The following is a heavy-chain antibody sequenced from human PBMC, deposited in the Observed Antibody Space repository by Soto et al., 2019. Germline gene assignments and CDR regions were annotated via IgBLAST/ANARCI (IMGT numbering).Heavy chain of an antibody. CDR3: ARSITIFGVIDDAFDI. CDR2: IYTSGST. Sequence: SETLSLTSTVSGGSISSYYWSWIRQPAGKGLEWIGRIYTSGSTNYNPSLKSRVTMSVDTSKNQFSLKLSSVTAADTAVYYCARSITIFGVIDDAFDIWGQGTMVTVSS. V-gene: IGHV4-4*07. D-gene: IGHD3-3*01. CDR1: GGSISSYY. J-gene: IGHJ3*02.